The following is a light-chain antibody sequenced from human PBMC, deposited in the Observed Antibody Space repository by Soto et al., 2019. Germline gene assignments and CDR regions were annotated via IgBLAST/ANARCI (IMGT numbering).Light chain of an antibody. CDR3: QSYASSLSTWV. Sequence: QSVLTQPPSVYGAPGQRVTISCTGSSSNIGAGYDVHWYQQLPGTAPKLLIYGNSNRPSGVPDRLSGSKSGTSASLAITGLQAEDEAEYYCQSYASSLSTWVFGGGTKLTVL. CDR2: GNS. V-gene: IGLV1-40*01. CDR1: SSNIGAGYD. J-gene: IGLJ3*02.